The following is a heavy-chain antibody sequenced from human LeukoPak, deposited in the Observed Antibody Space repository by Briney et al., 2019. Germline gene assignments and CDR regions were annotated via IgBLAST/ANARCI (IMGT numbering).Heavy chain of an antibody. CDR3: TTSLLWFGTRFDY. CDR1: RFTFSNAW. J-gene: IGHJ4*01. Sequence: GGSLRLSCAASRFTFSNAWMSWVRQAPGKGLEWVGRIKSKTDGGTTDYAAPVKGRFTISRDDSKNTLYLQMNSLKTEDTAVYYCTTSLLWFGTRFDYWGQGTLVTVSS. V-gene: IGHV3-15*01. CDR2: IKSKTDGGTT. D-gene: IGHD3-10*01.